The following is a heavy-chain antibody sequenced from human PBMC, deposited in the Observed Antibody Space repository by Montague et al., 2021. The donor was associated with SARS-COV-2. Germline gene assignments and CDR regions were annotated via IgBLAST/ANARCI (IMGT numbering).Heavy chain of an antibody. CDR2: IYYEGST. Sequence: SETLSLTCTVSGGSIRSYYWSWIRQTPGKGLEWIGYIYYEGSTNYNPSLKSRVTMSVDSSKNQFSLRLSSVTAADTAVYYCARYGGYFEHWGQGTLVTVSS. CDR1: GGSIRSYY. D-gene: IGHD3-16*01. J-gene: IGHJ4*02. V-gene: IGHV4-59*03. CDR3: ARYGGYFEH.